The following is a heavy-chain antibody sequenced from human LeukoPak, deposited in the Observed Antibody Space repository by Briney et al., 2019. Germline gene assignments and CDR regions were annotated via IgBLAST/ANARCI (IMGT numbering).Heavy chain of an antibody. CDR3: ARVVTRDPELIDAFDI. V-gene: IGHV1-46*01. D-gene: IGHD1-26*01. CDR2: INPRGGST. J-gene: IGHJ3*02. Sequence: ASVKVSCKASGYTFTSYYMHWVRQAPGQGLEWMGIINPRGGSTSYAQKFQGRVTMTRDTSTSTVYMELSSLRSEDTAVYYCARVVTRDPELIDAFDIWGQGTMVTVSS. CDR1: GYTFTSYY.